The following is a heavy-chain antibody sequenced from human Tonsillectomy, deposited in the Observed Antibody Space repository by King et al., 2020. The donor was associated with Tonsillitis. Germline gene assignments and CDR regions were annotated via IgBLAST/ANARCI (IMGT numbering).Heavy chain of an antibody. V-gene: IGHV4-39*01. Sequence: QLQESGPGLVKPSETLSLTCTVSGGSISSTGYYWGWIRQPPGKGLEWIGSIYYSGSTYYNPSLKSRVTISVDMSKNQFSLKLSSVTAADTAVYYCARHSYDSSGYNDSFAYWGQGTLVTVSS. CDR3: ARHSYDSSGYNDSFAY. J-gene: IGHJ4*02. CDR1: GGSISSTGYY. CDR2: IYYSGST. D-gene: IGHD3-22*01.